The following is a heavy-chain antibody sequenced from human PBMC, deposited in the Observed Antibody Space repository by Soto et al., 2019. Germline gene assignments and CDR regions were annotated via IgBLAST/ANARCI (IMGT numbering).Heavy chain of an antibody. Sequence: PGGSLRLSCAASGFTFSSYAMSWVRQAPGKGLEWVSAMSGSGGSTYYADSVKGRFTISRDTSKNTLYLQMNSLRAEDTAVYYCARDRRVSNWNGPNWFDPWGQGTLVTAPQ. CDR2: MSGSGGST. D-gene: IGHD1-20*01. J-gene: IGHJ5*02. CDR1: GFTFSSYA. CDR3: ARDRRVSNWNGPNWFDP. V-gene: IGHV3-23*01.